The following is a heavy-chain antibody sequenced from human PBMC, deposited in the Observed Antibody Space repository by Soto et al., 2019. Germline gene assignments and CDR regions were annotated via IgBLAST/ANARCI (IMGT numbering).Heavy chain of an antibody. Sequence: GGSLRLSCAVSGFTFSGYGMHWVRQAPGKGLEWLALISYDGSHKYYADSVKGRFTISRDNFKNTLYLQMNSLRAEDTAVYYWARDNCGGDCYPDFLGMDVWGQGTTVTVSS. CDR1: GFTFSGYG. V-gene: IGHV3-30*03. D-gene: IGHD2-21*02. CDR2: ISYDGSHK. CDR3: ARDNCGGDCYPDFLGMDV. J-gene: IGHJ6*02.